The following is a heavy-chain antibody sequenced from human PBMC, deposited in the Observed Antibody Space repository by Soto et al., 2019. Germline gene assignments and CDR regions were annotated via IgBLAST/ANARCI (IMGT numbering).Heavy chain of an antibody. J-gene: IGHJ6*02. CDR1: GVTFSKFI. Sequence: QVQLEQSGGEVKKPGSSVKVSCKASGVTFSKFIMTWVRQAPGLGLEWVGGIIPIFGTANYAQKFQGRVTITADESTSTSYLEVSNLRSVDTAVYYCAKVRYSSPMGYYYGMDVWGQGTAVTVSS. CDR3: AKVRYSSPMGYYYGMDV. V-gene: IGHV1-69*01. CDR2: IIPIFGTA. D-gene: IGHD6-19*01.